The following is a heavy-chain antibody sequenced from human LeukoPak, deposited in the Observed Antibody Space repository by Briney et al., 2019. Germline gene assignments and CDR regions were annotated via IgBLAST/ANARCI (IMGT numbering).Heavy chain of an antibody. D-gene: IGHD6-13*01. V-gene: IGHV4-59*08. Sequence: SETLSLTCTVSGGSISSYYWSWIRQPPGKGLGWIGYIYYSGSTNYNPSLKSRVTISVDTSKNQFSLKLSSVTAADTAVYYCARHGAAAPHLDVWGQGTTVTVSS. CDR1: GGSISSYY. CDR3: ARHGAAAPHLDV. CDR2: IYYSGST. J-gene: IGHJ6*02.